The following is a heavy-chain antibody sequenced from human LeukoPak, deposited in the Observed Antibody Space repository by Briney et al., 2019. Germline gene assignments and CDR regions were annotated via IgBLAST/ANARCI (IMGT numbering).Heavy chain of an antibody. V-gene: IGHV1-69*06. J-gene: IGHJ4*02. D-gene: IGHD2-15*01. CDR3: ARDLDGGSALFAY. CDR1: GGTFNSYA. CDR2: IIPIFGTA. Sequence: GASVKVSCKASGGTFNSYAISWVRQAPGQRPEWMGGIIPIFGTANYAQKFQGRVTITADKSTSTAYMELSSLRSEDTAVYYCARDLDGGSALFAYWGQGTLVTVSS.